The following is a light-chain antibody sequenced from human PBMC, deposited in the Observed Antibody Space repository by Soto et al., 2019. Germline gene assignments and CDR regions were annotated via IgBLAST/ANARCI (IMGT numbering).Light chain of an antibody. CDR3: QQYGSSPPWT. V-gene: IGKV3-20*01. J-gene: IGKJ1*01. Sequence: IVLTQSPGTLSLSPGERATLSCRASQSVSSSYLAWYQQKPGQAPRLLIYGASSRATGIPDRFSGSGSGTDFTLTISRLEPEDFAVYYCQQYGSSPPWTFGQGTKV. CDR1: QSVSSSY. CDR2: GAS.